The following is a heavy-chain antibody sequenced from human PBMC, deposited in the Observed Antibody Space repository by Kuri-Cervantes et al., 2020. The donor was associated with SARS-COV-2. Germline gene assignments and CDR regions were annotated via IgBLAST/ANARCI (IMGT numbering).Heavy chain of an antibody. D-gene: IGHD4-17*01. V-gene: IGHV3-30*03. J-gene: IGHJ2*01. CDR2: ISYDGSNK. CDR3: ARGYRDYGDRYFDL. CDR1: GFTFSSYA. Sequence: GESLKISCAASGFTFSSYAMHWVRQAPGKGLEWVAVISYDGSNKYYADSVKGRFTISRDNSKNTLYLQMNSLRAEDTAVYYCARGYRDYGDRYFDLWGRGTLVTVSS.